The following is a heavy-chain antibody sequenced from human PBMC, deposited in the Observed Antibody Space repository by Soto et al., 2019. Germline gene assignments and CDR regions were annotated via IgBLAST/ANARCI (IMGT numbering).Heavy chain of an antibody. D-gene: IGHD3-22*01. J-gene: IGHJ6*02. Sequence: GALRGSGAATVFMFGTYWMSWVRQAPGKGLEWVANIKHDGNEKYYADSVKGRFTVSRDNVKNFLHLQMSSLRGDDTGVYFCVRATLSWGHYYFRGLDVWGQGTTVTVSS. V-gene: IGHV3-7*01. CDR1: VFMFGTYW. CDR2: IKHDGNEK. CDR3: VRATLSWGHYYFRGLDV.